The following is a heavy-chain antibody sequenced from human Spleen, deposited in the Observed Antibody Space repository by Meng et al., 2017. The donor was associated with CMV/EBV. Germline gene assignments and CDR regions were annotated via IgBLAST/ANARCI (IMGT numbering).Heavy chain of an antibody. CDR1: GGSFSVYY. CDR3: ARAPIVVVPAANWFDP. Sequence: QVQLRQWGERLLKLSEALSLTGAGYGGSFSVYYWSWIRQPPGKGLEWIGEINHSGSTNYNPSLKSRVTISVDTSKNQFSLKLSSVTAADTAVYYCARAPIVVVPAANWFDPWGQGTLVTVSS. D-gene: IGHD2-2*01. J-gene: IGHJ5*02. CDR2: INHSGST. V-gene: IGHV4-34*01.